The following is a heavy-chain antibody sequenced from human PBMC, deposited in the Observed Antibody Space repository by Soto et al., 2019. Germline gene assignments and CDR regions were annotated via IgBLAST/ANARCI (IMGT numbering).Heavy chain of an antibody. CDR3: AGVRWGDVDY. CDR1: GFSFSDHY. V-gene: IGHV3-72*01. D-gene: IGHD3-16*01. CDR2: ARNKARSYSI. J-gene: IGHJ4*02. Sequence: EVQLVESGGGLVQPGGSLRLSCAASGFSFSDHYMEWVRRAPGKGLEWVGRARNKARSYSIEYAASVKGRFTISRDDSKNSVYLQMNSLETEDTAVYYCAGVRWGDVDYWGQGTLVTVSS.